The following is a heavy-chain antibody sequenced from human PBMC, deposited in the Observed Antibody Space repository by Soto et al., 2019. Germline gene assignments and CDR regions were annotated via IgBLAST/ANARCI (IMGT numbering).Heavy chain of an antibody. CDR1: GGSVSNGMYY. J-gene: IGHJ4*02. CDR3: ARYCINAVCRHLYYIDF. CDR2: VYFTGTT. Sequence: SSETLSLTCTVSGGSVSNGMYYWSWIRQPPGKGLEWIGNVYFTGTTIYNPSLKSRVTMSVDTYKDQFFLKLTSVTAADTAVYYCARYCINAVCRHLYYIDFWGLGTLVTVSS. V-gene: IGHV4-61*01. D-gene: IGHD2-8*01.